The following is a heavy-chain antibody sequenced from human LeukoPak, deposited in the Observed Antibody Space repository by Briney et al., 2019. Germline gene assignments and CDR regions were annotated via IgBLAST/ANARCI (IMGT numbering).Heavy chain of an antibody. CDR2: ISPYNGNT. Sequence: VASVKVSCKPSGYXFTSVGINWVRRAPGQGLEWIGWISPYNGNTRYAQKFQGRVAMTTDTSTTTAYMDLRGLRFNDTAVYYCARAGSGSGWYFDYWGQGTLVTVSS. V-gene: IGHV1-18*01. J-gene: IGHJ4*02. D-gene: IGHD6-19*01. CDR3: ARAGSGSGWYFDY. CDR1: GYXFTSVG.